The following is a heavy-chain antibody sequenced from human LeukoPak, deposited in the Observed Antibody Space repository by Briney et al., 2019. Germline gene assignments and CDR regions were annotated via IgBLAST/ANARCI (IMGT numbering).Heavy chain of an antibody. J-gene: IGHJ6*03. Sequence: GGSLRLSCAASGFTFSSYGMHWVRQAPGKGLEWVSSISSSSSYIYYADSVKGRFTISRDNAKNSLYLQMNSLRAEDTAVYYCARDPDTKPIKIKRYYMDVWGKGTTVTVSS. CDR3: ARDPDTKPIKIKRYYMDV. CDR1: GFTFSSYG. CDR2: ISSSSSYI. D-gene: IGHD2-8*01. V-gene: IGHV3-21*01.